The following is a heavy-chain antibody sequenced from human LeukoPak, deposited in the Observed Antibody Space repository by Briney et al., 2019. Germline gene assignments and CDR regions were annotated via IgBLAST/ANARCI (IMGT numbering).Heavy chain of an antibody. V-gene: IGHV3-23*01. CDR3: AKRGVVIRVILVGFHKEAYYFDS. J-gene: IGHJ4*02. Sequence: GGSPRLSCAVSGITLSNYGMGWVRQAPGKGLEWVAGISDSGGTTSYADSVKGRFTISRDNPKNTLYLQMNSLRAEDTAVYFCAKRGVVIRVILVGFHKEAYYFDSWGQGALVTVSS. CDR2: ISDSGGTT. D-gene: IGHD3-22*01. CDR1: GITLSNYG.